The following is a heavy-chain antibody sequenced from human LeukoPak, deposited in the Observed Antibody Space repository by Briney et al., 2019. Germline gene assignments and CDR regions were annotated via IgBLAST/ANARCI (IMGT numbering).Heavy chain of an antibody. V-gene: IGHV4-61*09. CDR3: ARWVDS. CDR1: GDSISSGSYY. CDR2: IYSSGST. J-gene: IGHJ4*02. Sequence: SETLSLTRTVSGDSISSGSYYWSWIRQPAGKALEWIGHIYSSGSTNYNPSLKSRVTISVDTSKNQFSLKLSSVTAADTAVYYCARWVDSWGQGTLVTVSS.